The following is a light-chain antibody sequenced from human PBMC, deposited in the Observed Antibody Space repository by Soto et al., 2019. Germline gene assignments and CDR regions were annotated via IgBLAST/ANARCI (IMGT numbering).Light chain of an antibody. CDR1: QDISNY. V-gene: IGKV1-33*01. J-gene: IGKJ3*01. CDR2: DAS. Sequence: DIQMTQSPSSLSASVGDRVTLTCQASQDISNYLNWYQQKPGQAPKLLIYDASNLETGVPSRFSGSGSGTDFTFTIRRLQPEDIASYYCQQYDNLPFGPGTKVDIK. CDR3: QQYDNLP.